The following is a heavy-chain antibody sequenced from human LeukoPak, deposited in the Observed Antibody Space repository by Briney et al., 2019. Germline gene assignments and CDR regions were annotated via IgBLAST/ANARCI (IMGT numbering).Heavy chain of an antibody. Sequence: AGGSLRLSCAASGFTFSSYGMHWVRQAPGKGLEWVAVISYDGSNKYYADSVKGRFTISRDNSKNTLYLQMNSLRAEDTAVYYCAKPRYCSGGSCPDALDYWGQGTPVTVSS. CDR1: GFTFSSYG. CDR2: ISYDGSNK. D-gene: IGHD2-15*01. V-gene: IGHV3-30*18. CDR3: AKPRYCSGGSCPDALDY. J-gene: IGHJ4*02.